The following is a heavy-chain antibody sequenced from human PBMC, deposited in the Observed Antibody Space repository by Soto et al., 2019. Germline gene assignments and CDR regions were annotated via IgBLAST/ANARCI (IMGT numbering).Heavy chain of an antibody. V-gene: IGHV3-23*01. J-gene: IGHJ4*02. CDR2: ISGRGDST. CDR3: AKRSHYRDLDC. D-gene: IGHD4-17*01. Sequence: PGGSRRLSCSAAGFTFSSYFMTWVRQAPGKGLEWVSGISGRGDSTYYADSVKGRFTISRDNSKNTLYLQMNSLRAADTALYYCAKRSHYRDLDCWGQGSLVTVSS. CDR1: GFTFSSYF.